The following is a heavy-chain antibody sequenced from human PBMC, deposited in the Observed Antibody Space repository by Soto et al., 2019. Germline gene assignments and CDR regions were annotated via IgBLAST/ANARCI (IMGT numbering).Heavy chain of an antibody. Sequence: QITLKESGPTLVKPTQTLTLTCTFSGFSLSTSGVGVGWIRQPPGKALEWLALIYWDADKRYSPSLKSRITASKDTSNNHEVLTIADGHPVDTATYYCAHSSYHDFWSGYLYWFDPRGQGTLIPVSS. D-gene: IGHD3-3*01. CDR2: IYWDADK. V-gene: IGHV2-5*02. J-gene: IGHJ5*02. CDR3: AHSSYHDFWSGYLYWFDP. CDR1: GFSLSTSGVG.